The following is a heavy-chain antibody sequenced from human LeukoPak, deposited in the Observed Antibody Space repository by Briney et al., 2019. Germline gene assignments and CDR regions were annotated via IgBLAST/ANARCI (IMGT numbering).Heavy chain of an antibody. V-gene: IGHV3-9*01. D-gene: IGHD1-1*01. Sequence: GRSLRLSCAASGFTFDDYAMHWVRQAPGKGLEWVSGISWNSGSIGYADSVKGRFTISRDNAKNSLYLQMNSLRAEDTAVYYCARDQLELSYYYYYMDVWGKGTTVTVSS. J-gene: IGHJ6*03. CDR2: ISWNSGSI. CDR1: GFTFDDYA. CDR3: ARDQLELSYYYYYMDV.